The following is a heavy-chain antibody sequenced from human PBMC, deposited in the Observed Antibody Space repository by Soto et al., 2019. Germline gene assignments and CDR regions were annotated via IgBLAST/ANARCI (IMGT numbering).Heavy chain of an antibody. D-gene: IGHD6-19*01. J-gene: IGHJ5*02. CDR2: IYYSGST. V-gene: IGHV4-39*01. Sequence: QLQLQESGPGLVKPSETLSLTCTVSGGSISSSSYYWGWIRQPPGKGLEWIGSIYYSGSTYYNPSLKSRVTISVDTSKNQFSLKLSSVTSADTAVYYCARLLGIAVAGTWFDPWGQGTLVTVSS. CDR1: GGSISSSSYY. CDR3: ARLLGIAVAGTWFDP.